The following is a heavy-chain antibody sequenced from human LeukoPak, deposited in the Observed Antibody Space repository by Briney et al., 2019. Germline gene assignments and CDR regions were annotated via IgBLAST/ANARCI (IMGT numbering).Heavy chain of an antibody. V-gene: IGHV1-18*01. Sequence: APVKVSCKASGYTFTSYGISWVRQAPGQGLEWMGWISAYNGNTNYAQKLQGRVTMTTDTSTSTAYMELRSLRSDDTAVYYCAREEDYYDSRPFDYWGQGTLVTVSS. CDR2: ISAYNGNT. D-gene: IGHD3-22*01. CDR1: GYTFTSYG. CDR3: AREEDYYDSRPFDY. J-gene: IGHJ4*02.